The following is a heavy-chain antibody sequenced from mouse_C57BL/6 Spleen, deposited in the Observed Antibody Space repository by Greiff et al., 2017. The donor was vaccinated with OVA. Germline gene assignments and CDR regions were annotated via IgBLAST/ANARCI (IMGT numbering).Heavy chain of an antibody. J-gene: IGHJ1*03. V-gene: IGHV1-63*01. Sequence: QVQLQQSGAELVRPGTSVKMSCKASGYTFTNYWIGWAKQRPGHGLEWIGDIYPGGGYTNYNEKFKGKATLTADKSSSTAYMQFSSLTSEDSAIYYCARRGVYGYDGGYFDVWGTGTTVTVSS. CDR1: GYTFTNYW. D-gene: IGHD2-2*01. CDR3: ARRGVYGYDGGYFDV. CDR2: IYPGGGYT.